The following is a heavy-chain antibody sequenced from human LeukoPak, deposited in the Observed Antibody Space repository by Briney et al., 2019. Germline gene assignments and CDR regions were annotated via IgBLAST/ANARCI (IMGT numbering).Heavy chain of an antibody. CDR3: ARAESRGYYGSGSYYRHYYGMDV. D-gene: IGHD3-10*01. J-gene: IGHJ6*02. V-gene: IGHV4-34*01. CDR1: GGSFSGYC. Sequence: SETLSLTCAVYGGSFSGYCWSWIRQPPGKGLEWIGEINHSGSTNYNPSLKSRVTISVDTSKNQFSLKLSSVTAADTAVYYCARAESRGYYGSGSYYRHYYGMDVWGQGTTVTVSS. CDR2: INHSGST.